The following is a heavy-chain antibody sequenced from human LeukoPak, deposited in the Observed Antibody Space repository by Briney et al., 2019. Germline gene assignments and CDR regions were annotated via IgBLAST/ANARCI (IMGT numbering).Heavy chain of an antibody. CDR3: AKDFSYSSGCFDY. V-gene: IGHV3-9*01. Sequence: GGSLRLSCAASGFTFSSYAMSWVRQAPGKGLEWVSGISWNSGSIGYADSVKGRFTISRDNAKNSLYLQMNSLRAEDTALYYCAKDFSYSSGCFDYWGQGTLVTVSS. CDR1: GFTFSSYA. J-gene: IGHJ4*02. D-gene: IGHD6-19*01. CDR2: ISWNSGSI.